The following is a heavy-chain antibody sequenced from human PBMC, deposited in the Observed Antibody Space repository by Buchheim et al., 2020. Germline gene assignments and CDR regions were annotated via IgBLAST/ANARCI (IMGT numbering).Heavy chain of an antibody. CDR2: ISPPSGAT. Sequence: QVQLVQSGAEVKKPGASVKVSCKASGYTFSDHYVHWVRQAPGQGLEWMGRISPPSGATNSAQKFQGRVTMTRDTSITTAYMELSSLRSDDTAVYYCARGPLLNYWGQGTL. CDR3: ARGPLLNY. J-gene: IGHJ4*02. V-gene: IGHV1-2*06. CDR1: GYTFSDHY. D-gene: IGHD2-15*01.